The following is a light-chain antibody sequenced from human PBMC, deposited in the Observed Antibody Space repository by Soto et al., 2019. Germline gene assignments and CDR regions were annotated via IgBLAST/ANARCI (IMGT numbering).Light chain of an antibody. CDR1: SSDVGGYNY. Sequence: QSALAQPASVSGSPGQSITISCTGTSSDVGGYNYVSWDQQHPGKAPKLMIFEVSNRPSGVSNRFSGSKSANTASLTISGLQPEDEADYYCSSYRSSSPLYVFGTGTKVTVL. CDR3: SSYRSSSPLYV. J-gene: IGLJ1*01. V-gene: IGLV2-14*01. CDR2: EVS.